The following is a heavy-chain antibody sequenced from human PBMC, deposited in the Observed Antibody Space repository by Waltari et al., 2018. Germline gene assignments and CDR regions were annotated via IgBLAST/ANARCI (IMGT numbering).Heavy chain of an antibody. D-gene: IGHD2-15*01. Sequence: QVTLKESGPALVKPTQTLTLTCTFSGFSLSPSGMRVSWIRQPPGKALEWLARIDWDDDKFYSTSLKTRLTISKDTSKNQVVLTMTNMDPVDTATYYCARIRCSGGSCHFDYWGQGTLVTVSS. J-gene: IGHJ4*02. CDR1: GFSLSPSGMR. CDR3: ARIRCSGGSCHFDY. V-gene: IGHV2-70*04. CDR2: IDWDDDK.